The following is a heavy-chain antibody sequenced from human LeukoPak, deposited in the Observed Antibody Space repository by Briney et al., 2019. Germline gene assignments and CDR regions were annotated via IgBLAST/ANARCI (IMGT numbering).Heavy chain of an antibody. Sequence: SETLSLTCTVSGVSFSKDGYYWSWTRQHPGKGLEWIGCIHYSGTTYYNPSLKSRVTISIDTAKNQFSLKLTSVTVADTAVYYCARGTGDWGQGTLVTVSS. V-gene: IGHV4-31*03. J-gene: IGHJ4*02. CDR2: IHYSGTT. CDR3: ARGTGD. CDR1: GVSFSKDGYY. D-gene: IGHD1-14*01.